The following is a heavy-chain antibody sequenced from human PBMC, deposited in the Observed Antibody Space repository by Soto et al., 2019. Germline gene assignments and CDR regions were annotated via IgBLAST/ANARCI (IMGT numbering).Heavy chain of an antibody. V-gene: IGHV3-33*01. CDR1: GFTFSSYC. CDR3: ARDPRIVVVVAAEDAFDI. D-gene: IGHD2-15*01. J-gene: IGHJ3*02. CDR2: IWYDGSNK. Sequence: PGVSLRLSCAASGFTFSSYCMHWVRQAPGKGLEWVAVIWYDGSNKYYADSVKGRFTISRDNSKNTLYLQMNSLRAEDTAVYYCARDPRIVVVVAAEDAFDIWGQGTMVTVSS.